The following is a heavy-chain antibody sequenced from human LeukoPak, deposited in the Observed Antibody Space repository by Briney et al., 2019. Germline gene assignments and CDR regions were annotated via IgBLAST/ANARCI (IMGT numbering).Heavy chain of an antibody. V-gene: IGHV4-34*01. Sequence: YYWSWIRQPPGKGLEWIGEINHSGSTNYNPSLKSRVTISVDTSKNQFSLKLSSVTAADTAVYYCARGPLRREDYWGQGTLVTVSS. CDR1: YY. D-gene: IGHD5-12*01. CDR3: ARGPLRREDY. CDR2: INHSGST. J-gene: IGHJ4*02.